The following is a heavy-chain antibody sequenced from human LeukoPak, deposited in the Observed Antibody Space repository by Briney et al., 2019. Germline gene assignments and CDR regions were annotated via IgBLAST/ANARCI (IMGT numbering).Heavy chain of an antibody. V-gene: IGHV3-21*01. Sequence: SGGSLRLSCAASGFTFSSYSMNWVRQAPGKGLEWVSSISSSSSYIYYADSVKGRFTISRDNAKNSLYLQMNSLRAEDTAVYYCARVSPPFRSSWYPRGEFDYWGQGTLVTVSS. CDR3: ARVSPPFRSSWYPRGEFDY. J-gene: IGHJ4*02. CDR2: ISSSSSYI. D-gene: IGHD6-13*01. CDR1: GFTFSSYS.